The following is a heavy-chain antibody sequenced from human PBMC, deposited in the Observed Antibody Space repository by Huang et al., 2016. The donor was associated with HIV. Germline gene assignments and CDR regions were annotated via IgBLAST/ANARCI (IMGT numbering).Heavy chain of an antibody. CDR2: NNPSDRST. D-gene: IGHD3-22*01. Sequence: QVQLVQSGAEVKKPGASVKVSCKASGYAFTSYYMPWVRQAPGQGMEWMGINNPSDRSTSDGQKCQGGVTTTRDTSTNTVFRELSSLRSEDTAVYYWARDRDFYDSSGYWGFNYFDYWGQGTLVTVSS. CDR1: GYAFTSYY. J-gene: IGHJ4*02. CDR3: ARDRDFYDSSGYWGFNYFDY. V-gene: IGHV1-46*01.